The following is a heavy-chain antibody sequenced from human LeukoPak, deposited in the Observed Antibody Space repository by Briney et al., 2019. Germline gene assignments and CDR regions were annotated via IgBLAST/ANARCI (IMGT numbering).Heavy chain of an antibody. J-gene: IGHJ4*02. CDR1: GFTVSGSY. Sequence: PGGSLRLSCAVSGFTVSGSYLSWVRQAPGKGLEWVGRIKSKADGGTTDYAAPVKGRFTISRDDSKNTLYLQMNSLKTEDTAVYYCTTNYDFWSGYRPLDYWGQGTLVTVSS. V-gene: IGHV3-15*01. CDR3: TTNYDFWSGYRPLDY. CDR2: IKSKADGGTT. D-gene: IGHD3-3*01.